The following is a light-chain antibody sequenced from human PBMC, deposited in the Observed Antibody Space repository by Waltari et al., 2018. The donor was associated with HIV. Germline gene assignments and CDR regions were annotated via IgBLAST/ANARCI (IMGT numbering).Light chain of an antibody. CDR1: QSITTK. CDR2: GAS. J-gene: IGKJ1*01. CDR3: QQYNNWPPWT. Sequence: EIVMTPSPATLSVSPGERVTLSCRASQSITTKLAWYQQTPGQAPRLLIYGASTRAPGIPDRFSGSGSGTEFTLTISSLQSEDFAIYYCQQYNNWPPWTFGQGTKVEI. V-gene: IGKV3-15*01.